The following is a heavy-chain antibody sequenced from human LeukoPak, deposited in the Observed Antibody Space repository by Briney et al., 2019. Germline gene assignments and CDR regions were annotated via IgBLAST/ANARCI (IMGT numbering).Heavy chain of an antibody. Sequence: SVKVSCKASGGTFSSYAISWVRQAPGQGLEWMGRIIPIFGTANYAQKFQGRVTITTDESTSTAYMELSSLRSDDTAVYYCATSGVESGSYNDYWGQGTLVTVSS. J-gene: IGHJ4*02. CDR3: ATSGVESGSYNDY. D-gene: IGHD1-26*01. CDR1: GGTFSSYA. V-gene: IGHV1-69*05. CDR2: IIPIFGTA.